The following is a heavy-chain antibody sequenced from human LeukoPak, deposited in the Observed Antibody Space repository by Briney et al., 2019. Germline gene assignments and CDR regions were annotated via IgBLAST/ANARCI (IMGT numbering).Heavy chain of an antibody. CDR2: ISASGGST. V-gene: IGHV3-23*01. CDR1: GFTFSSSA. J-gene: IGHJ4*02. Sequence: GGSLRLSCAASGFTFSSSAMSWVRQVPGKGLEWVSGISASGGSTYYADSVKGRFTISRGNSKNTLYLQMNSLRAEDTAVYYCAKDFRPDYWGQGTLVTVSS. CDR3: AKDFRPDY.